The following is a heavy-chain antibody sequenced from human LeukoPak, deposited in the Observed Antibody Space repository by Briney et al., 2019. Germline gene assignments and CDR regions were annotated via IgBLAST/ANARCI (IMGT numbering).Heavy chain of an antibody. V-gene: IGHV4-59*01. CDR3: ARGITAASLIWYFDL. J-gene: IGHJ2*01. CDR2: IYFSGSS. D-gene: IGHD6-13*01. CDR1: GGSISGYY. Sequence: SETLSLTCTVSGGSISGYYWSWIRQPPGKGLEWIGYIYFSGSSKYNPSLKSRVTMSVATSKTQSSLNLSSVAAADTAVYYCARGITAASLIWYFDLWGRGTLVTVSS.